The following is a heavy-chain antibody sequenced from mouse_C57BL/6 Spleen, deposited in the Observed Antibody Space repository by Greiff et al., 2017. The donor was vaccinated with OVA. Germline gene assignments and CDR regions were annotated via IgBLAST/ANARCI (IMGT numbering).Heavy chain of an antibody. CDR1: GYAFSSSW. CDR2: IYPGDGDT. V-gene: IGHV1-82*01. Sequence: VQLQQSGPELVKPGASVKISCKASGYAFSSSWMNWVKQRPGKGLEWIGRIYPGDGDTNYNGKFKGKATLTADKSSSTAYMQLSSLTSEDSAVYFCARWGTRWYFDVWGTGTTVTVSS. CDR3: ARWGTRWYFDV. J-gene: IGHJ1*03. D-gene: IGHD2-14*01.